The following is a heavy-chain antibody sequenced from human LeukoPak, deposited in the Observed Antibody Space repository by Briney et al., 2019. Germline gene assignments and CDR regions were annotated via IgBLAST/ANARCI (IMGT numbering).Heavy chain of an antibody. CDR3: ARSGIAAAVGVWGMDV. J-gene: IGHJ6*02. CDR1: GGSISSGGYS. V-gene: IGHV4-30-2*01. Sequence: SQTLSLTCAVSGGSISSGGYSWSWIRQPPGKGLEWIGYIYHSGSTYYNPSLKSRVTISVDRSKNQFSLKLSSVTAADTAVYYCARSGIAAAVGVWGMDVWGQGTTVTVSS. CDR2: IYHSGST. D-gene: IGHD6-13*01.